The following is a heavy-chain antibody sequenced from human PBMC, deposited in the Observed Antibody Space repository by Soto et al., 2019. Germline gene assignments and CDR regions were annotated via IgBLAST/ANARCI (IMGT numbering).Heavy chain of an antibody. CDR1: GGSISSYY. Sequence: SETLSLTCTVSGGSISSYYWSWIRQPPGKGLEWIGYIYYSGSTNYNPSHKSRVTISVDTSKNQFSLKLSSVTAADTAVYYCARVYYDSSGSFDPWGQGTLVTVSS. J-gene: IGHJ5*02. V-gene: IGHV4-59*01. CDR2: IYYSGST. CDR3: ARVYYDSSGSFDP. D-gene: IGHD3-22*01.